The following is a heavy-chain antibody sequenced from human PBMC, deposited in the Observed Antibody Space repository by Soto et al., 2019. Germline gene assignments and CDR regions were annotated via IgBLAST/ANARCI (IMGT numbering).Heavy chain of an antibody. Sequence: GGSLRLSCAASGFTFSSYAMSWVRQAPGKGLEWVSAISGSGGSTYYADSVKGRFTISRDNSKNTLYLQMNSLRAEDTAVYYCAKAKISLEWFPNWFDPWGQGTLVTVSS. CDR2: ISGSGGST. D-gene: IGHD3-3*01. V-gene: IGHV3-23*01. J-gene: IGHJ5*02. CDR3: AKAKISLEWFPNWFDP. CDR1: GFTFSSYA.